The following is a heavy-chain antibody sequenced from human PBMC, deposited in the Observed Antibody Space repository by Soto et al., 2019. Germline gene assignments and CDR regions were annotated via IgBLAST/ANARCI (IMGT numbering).Heavy chain of an antibody. V-gene: IGHV3-49*04. CDR2: IRSRDYGGTT. J-gene: IGHJ4*02. Sequence: GGSLRLSCAASGFNFGDYAVTWVRQAPGKGLECVGLIRSRDYGGTTEYAASVKGRFTISRDDSKSIAYLQMNSLKTEDTAIYSCTRKKDGYNLFFDYWGQGAQVTVYS. CDR1: GFNFGDYA. CDR3: TRKKDGYNLFFDY. D-gene: IGHD5-12*01.